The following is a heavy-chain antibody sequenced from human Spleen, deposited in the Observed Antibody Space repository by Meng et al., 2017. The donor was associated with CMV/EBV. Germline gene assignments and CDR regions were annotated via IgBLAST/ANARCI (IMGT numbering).Heavy chain of an antibody. CDR2: INPNSGGT. CDR1: GYTFTGYY. D-gene: IGHD2-2*01. J-gene: IGHJ6*02. V-gene: IGHV1-2*02. CDR3: ARGGGSYCSSGDCPDYYFYGMDV. Sequence: ASVKVSCKASGYTFTGYYMHWVRQAPGQGLEWMGWINPNSGGTNYAQKFQGRVTMTRDTSISTAYMELSRLRSDDTALYYCARGGGSYCSSGDCPDYYFYGMDVWGQGTTVTVSS.